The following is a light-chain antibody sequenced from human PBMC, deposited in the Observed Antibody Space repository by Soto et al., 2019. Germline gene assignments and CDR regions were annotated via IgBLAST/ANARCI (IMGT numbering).Light chain of an antibody. CDR2: GAS. J-gene: IGKJ1*01. CDR3: QQYSNWPPGT. Sequence: EIVMTQSPATLSVSPGERATLSCRASQSVGSNLAWYQQKPGQAPRLLIYGASTRATGIPARFSGSGSGTEFTLTISSLQSEDFAVYYCQQYSNWPPGTFGQGT. CDR1: QSVGSN. V-gene: IGKV3-15*01.